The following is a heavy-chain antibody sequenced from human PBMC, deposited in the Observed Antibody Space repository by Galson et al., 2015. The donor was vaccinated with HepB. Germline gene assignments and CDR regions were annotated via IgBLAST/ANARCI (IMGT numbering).Heavy chain of an antibody. CDR1: GFTVSSNY. CDR3: ARDRGSTNERGYYFDY. J-gene: IGHJ4*02. V-gene: IGHV3-66*01. CDR2: IYSGGST. D-gene: IGHD1-26*01. Sequence: SLRLSCAASGFTVSSNYMSWVRQAPGKGLEWVSVIYSGGSTYYADSVKGRFTISRDNSKNTLYLQMNSLRAEDTAVYYCARDRGSTNERGYYFDYWGQGTLVTVSS.